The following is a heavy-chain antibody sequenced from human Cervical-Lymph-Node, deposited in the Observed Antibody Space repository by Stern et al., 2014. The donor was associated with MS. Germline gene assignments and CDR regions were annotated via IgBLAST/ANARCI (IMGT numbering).Heavy chain of an antibody. CDR2: VYYSGIT. CDR1: GGSITNRDY. D-gene: IGHD4-11*01. CDR3: ARGVTAVTNYVPNWCFDL. V-gene: IGHV4-39*02. Sequence: QLQLQESGPGLVKPSETLSLTCTVSGGSITNRDYWGWIRQSPGKGLEWIGSVYYSGITYYRPSLKSRATISIDTSRNQFFLGLNSVTATDTAVYFCARGVTAVTNYVPNWCFDLWGRGTLVTVSS. J-gene: IGHJ2*01.